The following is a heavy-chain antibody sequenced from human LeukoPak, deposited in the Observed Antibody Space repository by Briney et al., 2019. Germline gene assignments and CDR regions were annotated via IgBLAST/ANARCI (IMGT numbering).Heavy chain of an antibody. CDR1: GFTFSSYS. J-gene: IGHJ4*02. CDR2: ISSSSSYI. Sequence: GGSLRLSCAASGFTFSSYSMNWVRQAPGKGLEWVSSISSSSSYIYYADSVKGRFTIPRDNAKNSLYLQMNSLRAEDTAVYYCASAASGSYYTPFDYWGQGTLVTVSS. CDR3: ASAASGSYYTPFDY. V-gene: IGHV3-21*01. D-gene: IGHD3-10*01.